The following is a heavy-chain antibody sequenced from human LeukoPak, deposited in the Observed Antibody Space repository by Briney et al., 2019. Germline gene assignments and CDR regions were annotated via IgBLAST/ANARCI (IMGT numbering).Heavy chain of an antibody. D-gene: IGHD6-13*01. CDR1: GGSISSYY. Sequence: PSETLSLTCTVSGGSISSYYWSWIRQPPGKGLEWIGYINYSGSTNYNPSLKSRVTISVDTSKNQFSLKLSSVTAADTAVYYCARRVAAAGFDYWGQGTLVTVSS. CDR2: INYSGST. V-gene: IGHV4-59*08. J-gene: IGHJ4*02. CDR3: ARRVAAAGFDY.